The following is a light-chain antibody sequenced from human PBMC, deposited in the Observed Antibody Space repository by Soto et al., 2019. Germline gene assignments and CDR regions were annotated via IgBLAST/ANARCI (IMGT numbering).Light chain of an antibody. V-gene: IGLV2-14*01. Sequence: QSALTQPASVSGSPGQSITISCTGTSSDVGGYNYVSWYQQHPGKAPKLMIYEVSNRPSGVSNRFSGSKPGNTASLTISGLQAEDEADYYCSSYTSSSTPVLFGGGTKLTVL. CDR2: EVS. CDR3: SSYTSSSTPVL. J-gene: IGLJ2*01. CDR1: SSDVGGYNY.